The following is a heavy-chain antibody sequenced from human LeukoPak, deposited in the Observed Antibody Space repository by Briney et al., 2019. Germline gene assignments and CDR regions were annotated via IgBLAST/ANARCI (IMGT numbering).Heavy chain of an antibody. D-gene: IGHD3-10*01. J-gene: IGHJ4*02. CDR1: GGSISIGSYY. CDR2: IYTSGST. CDR3: ARDHSLFRGVIGFDY. V-gene: IGHV4-61*02. Sequence: SETLSLTCTVSGGSISIGSYYWSWIRQPAGKGLEWIGRIYTSGSTNYNPSLKSRVTISVDTSKNQFSLKLSSVTAADTAAYYCARDHSLFRGVIGFDYWGQGTLVTVSS.